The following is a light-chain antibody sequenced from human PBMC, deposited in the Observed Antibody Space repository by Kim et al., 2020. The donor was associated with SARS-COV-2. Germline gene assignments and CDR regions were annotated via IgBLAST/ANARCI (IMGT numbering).Light chain of an antibody. CDR1: QGITNH. CDR3: QKYDSAPYT. Sequence: SASEGDRVTITCRASQGITNHLAWYQQKPGKVPILLIYAAFTLQSGVSSRFSGSGSGTDFTLTINSLQPEDVATYYCQKYDSAPYTFGQGTKLEI. V-gene: IGKV1-27*01. CDR2: AAF. J-gene: IGKJ2*01.